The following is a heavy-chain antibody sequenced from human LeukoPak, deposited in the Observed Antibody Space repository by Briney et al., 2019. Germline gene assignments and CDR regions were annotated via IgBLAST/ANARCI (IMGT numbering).Heavy chain of an antibody. CDR2: INQSGST. CDR3: ANYKGSGWFGGY. D-gene: IGHD6-19*01. V-gene: IGHV4-39*07. Sequence: PSETLSLTCTVSGGSISSSSYYWGWIRQPPGKGLEWIGEINQSGSTNYNPSLKSRVTISVDTSKNQFSQKLSSVTAADTAVYYCANYKGSGWFGGYWGQGTLVTVSS. J-gene: IGHJ4*02. CDR1: GGSISSSSYY.